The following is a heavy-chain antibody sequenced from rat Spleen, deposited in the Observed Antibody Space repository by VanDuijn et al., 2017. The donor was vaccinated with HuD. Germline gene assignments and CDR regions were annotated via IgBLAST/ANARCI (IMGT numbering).Heavy chain of an antibody. CDR2: IWTGGST. D-gene: IGHD3-7*01. CDR3: ARDLKGHYFDY. CDR1: GFSLTSYN. J-gene: IGHJ2*01. V-gene: IGHV2-30*01. Sequence: QVQLKESGPGLVQPSQTLSLTCTVSGFSLTSYNVHWVRQPTGKGLEWMGVIWTGGSTDYNSALKSRLSISRDTSKSQVFLKMNSLQTEDIATYYCARDLKGHYFDYWGQGVMVTVSS.